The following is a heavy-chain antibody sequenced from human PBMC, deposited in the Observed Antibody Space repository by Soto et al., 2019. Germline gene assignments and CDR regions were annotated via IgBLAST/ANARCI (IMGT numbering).Heavy chain of an antibody. CDR3: AKGRGRITIFGVVIISYMDV. CDR1: GFTFSSYA. CDR2: ISGSGGST. J-gene: IGHJ6*03. V-gene: IGHV3-23*01. D-gene: IGHD3-3*01. Sequence: GGSLRLSCAASGFTFSSYAMSWVRQAPGKGLEWVSAISGSGGSTYYADSVKGRFTISRDNSKNTLYLQMNSLRAEDTAVYYCAKGRGRITIFGVVIISYMDVWGKGTTVTVSS.